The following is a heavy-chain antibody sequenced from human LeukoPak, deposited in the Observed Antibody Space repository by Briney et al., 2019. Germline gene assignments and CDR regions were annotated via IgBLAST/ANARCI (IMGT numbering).Heavy chain of an antibody. CDR3: ARDRYCSGGSCYSGIDY. D-gene: IGHD2-15*01. CDR1: GGSISSYY. Sequence: PSETLSLTCTVSGGSISSYYWSWIRQPPGKGLEWIGYIYYSGSTNYNPSLKSRVTISVDTSKNQFSLKLSSVTAADTAVYYCARDRYCSGGSCYSGIDYWGQGTLVTVSS. CDR2: IYYSGST. J-gene: IGHJ4*02. V-gene: IGHV4-59*01.